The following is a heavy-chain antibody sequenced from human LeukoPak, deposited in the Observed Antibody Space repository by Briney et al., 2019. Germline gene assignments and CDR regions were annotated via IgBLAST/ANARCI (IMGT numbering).Heavy chain of an antibody. CDR2: ISGSGGST. CDR3: AKDRLGIAAAGTSDY. CDR1: GFTFTSYA. J-gene: IGHJ4*02. Sequence: GGSLRLSCAASGFTFTSYAMSWVRQAPGKGLEWVSAISGSGGSTYYADSVKGRFTISRDNSKNTLYLQMNSLRAEDTAVYYCAKDRLGIAAAGTSDYWGQGTLVTVSS. V-gene: IGHV3-23*01. D-gene: IGHD6-13*01.